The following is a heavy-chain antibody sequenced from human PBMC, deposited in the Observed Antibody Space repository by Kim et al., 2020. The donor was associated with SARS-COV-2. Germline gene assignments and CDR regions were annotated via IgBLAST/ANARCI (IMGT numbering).Heavy chain of an antibody. D-gene: IGHD2-15*01. CDR3: ARDAVVGDGYNWFDS. J-gene: IGHJ5*01. Sequence: EDSVKGRFTISKDNSKNTLFLQMTSLRPEDTALYYCARDAVVGDGYNWFDSWGQGTLVTVSS. V-gene: IGHV3-23*01.